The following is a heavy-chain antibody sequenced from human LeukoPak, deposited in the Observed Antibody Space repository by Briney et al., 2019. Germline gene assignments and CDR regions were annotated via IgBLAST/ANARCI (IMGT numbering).Heavy chain of an antibody. J-gene: IGHJ5*02. Sequence: GGSLRLSCAASGFTVSSNYMSWVRQAPGKGLEWVSGINWNGGSTGYADSVKGRFTISRDNSKNTLYLQMNSLRAEDTAVYYCAKYCSSTSCYRARWFDPWGQGTLVTVSS. CDR3: AKYCSSTSCYRARWFDP. D-gene: IGHD2-2*01. CDR1: GFTVSSNY. CDR2: INWNGGST. V-gene: IGHV3-53*01.